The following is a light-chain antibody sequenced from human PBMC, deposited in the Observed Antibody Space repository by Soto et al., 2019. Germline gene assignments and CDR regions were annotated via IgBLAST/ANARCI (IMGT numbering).Light chain of an antibody. J-gene: IGKJ1*01. CDR2: DAS. V-gene: IGKV3-11*01. CDR1: QSVGSF. Sequence: IVLTQSPATLSLSPGERATLSCRASQSVGSFLAWCQQKRGQAPRLLIYDASNRATGIPARFSGSGSGTDFTLTISSLEPEDFTVYYCQQHNNWPPWTFGQGTKVEIK. CDR3: QQHNNWPPWT.